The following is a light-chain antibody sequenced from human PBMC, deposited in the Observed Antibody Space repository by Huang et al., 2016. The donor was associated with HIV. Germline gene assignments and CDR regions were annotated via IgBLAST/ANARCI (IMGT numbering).Light chain of an antibody. Sequence: DIVLTQSPATLSLSPGERATVACRASQSVSTFLAWYQHKPGQAPRLLIFDASNRASGVPARFSGTGSGTDFTLTISSREPSDVAVYYCQQHSYWPITFGRGTRLEI. J-gene: IGKJ5*01. CDR3: QQHSYWPIT. V-gene: IGKV3-11*01. CDR1: QSVSTF. CDR2: DAS.